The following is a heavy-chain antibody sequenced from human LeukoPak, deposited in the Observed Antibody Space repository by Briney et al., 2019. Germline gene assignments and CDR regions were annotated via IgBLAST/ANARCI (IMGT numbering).Heavy chain of an antibody. CDR1: GFTFSSYA. D-gene: IGHD2-2*01. Sequence: GGSRRLSCAASGFTFSSYAMSWVRQAPGKGLEWVSAISGSGGSTYYADSVKGRFTISRDNSKNTLYLQMNSLRAEDTAVYYCAKDHTAIVVVPAADNWFDPWGQGTLVTVSS. CDR2: ISGSGGST. J-gene: IGHJ5*02. V-gene: IGHV3-23*01. CDR3: AKDHTAIVVVPAADNWFDP.